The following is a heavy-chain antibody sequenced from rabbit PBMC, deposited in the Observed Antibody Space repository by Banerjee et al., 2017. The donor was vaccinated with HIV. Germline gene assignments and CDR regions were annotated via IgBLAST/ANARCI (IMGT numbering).Heavy chain of an antibody. V-gene: IGHV1S40*01. J-gene: IGHJ4*01. CDR3: ARDDVITYYNF. CDR2: IYAGSSGTT. Sequence: QSLEESGGDLVKPGASLTLTCTASGFSFSSRYWICWVRQAPGKGLEWIACIYAGSSGTTYYASWAKGRFTISKTSSTTVTLQMTSLTAADTATYFCARDDVITYYNFWGPGTLVTVS. CDR1: GFSFSSRYW. D-gene: IGHD1-1*01.